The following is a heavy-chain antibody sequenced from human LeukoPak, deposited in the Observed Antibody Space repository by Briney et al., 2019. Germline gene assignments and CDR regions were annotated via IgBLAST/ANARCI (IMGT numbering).Heavy chain of an antibody. CDR1: GFTFSSYS. D-gene: IGHD2-2*01. CDR3: AKDVLPGHGPWYFDY. J-gene: IGHJ4*02. CDR2: ISSYGSTV. Sequence: PGGSLRLSCAASGFTFSSYSMNWVRQAPGKGLEWVSYISSYGSTVYYADSVKGRFTISRDNAKNSLYLQMNSLRAEDTALYYCAKDVLPGHGPWYFDYWGQGTLVTVSS. V-gene: IGHV3-48*04.